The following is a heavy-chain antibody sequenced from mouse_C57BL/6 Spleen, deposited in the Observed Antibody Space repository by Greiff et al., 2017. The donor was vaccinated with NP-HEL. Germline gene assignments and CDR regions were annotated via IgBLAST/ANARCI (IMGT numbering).Heavy chain of an antibody. Sequence: QLQQSGPELVKPGASVKISCKASGYTFTDYYMNWVKQSHGKSLEWIGDINPNNGGTSYNQKFKGKATLTVDKSSSTAYMELRSLTSEDSAVYYCAIYYYGSSFYAMDYWGQGTSVTVSS. J-gene: IGHJ4*01. V-gene: IGHV1-26*01. CDR2: INPNNGGT. CDR3: AIYYYGSSFYAMDY. D-gene: IGHD1-1*01. CDR1: GYTFTDYY.